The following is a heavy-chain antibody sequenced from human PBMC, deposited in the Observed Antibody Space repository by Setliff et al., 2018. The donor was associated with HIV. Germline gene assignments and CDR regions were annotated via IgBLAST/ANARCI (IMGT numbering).Heavy chain of an antibody. V-gene: IGHV1-46*01. CDR3: ARDPGYSTSWYYFDY. CDR2: INPSGGST. CDR1: GYTFTSYY. D-gene: IGHD6-13*01. J-gene: IGHJ4*02. Sequence: ASVKVSCKASGYTFTSYYMHWVRQAPGQGLEWIGIINPSGGSTSYAQRFRGRVTMTRDTSTSTVYMELSSLRSEDTAVYYCARDPGYSTSWYYFDYWGQGTLVTVSS.